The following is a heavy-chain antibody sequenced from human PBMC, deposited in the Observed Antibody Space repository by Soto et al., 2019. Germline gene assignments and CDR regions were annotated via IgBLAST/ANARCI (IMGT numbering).Heavy chain of an antibody. V-gene: IGHV1-24*01. J-gene: IGHJ5*02. CDR1: GYTLTELS. CDR2: FDPEDGET. D-gene: IGHD6-13*01. CDR3: ALRKGIAAGWFDP. Sequence: ASVKVSCQVSGYTLTELSMHWVRQAPGKGLEWMGGFDPEDGETIYAQKFQGRVTMTEDTSTDTAYMELSSLRSEDTAVYYCALRKGIAAGWFDPWGQGTLVTVSS.